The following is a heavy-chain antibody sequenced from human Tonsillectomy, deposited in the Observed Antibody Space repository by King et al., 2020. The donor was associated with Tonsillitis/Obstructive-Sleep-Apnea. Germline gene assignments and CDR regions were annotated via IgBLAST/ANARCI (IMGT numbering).Heavy chain of an antibody. J-gene: IGHJ3*01. CDR3: ARDSDKWELFYDAFDV. D-gene: IGHD1-26*01. Sequence: VQLVESGAEMKKPGASVKVSCKASGYTFIAYYMHWARQAPGKGLEWMGWINPHTGDTNYAQKFQGRVTMTRDTSISTAYMELNRLRSDDTAVYYCARDSDKWELFYDAFDVWGQGTIVTVSS. CDR2: INPHTGDT. V-gene: IGHV1-2*02. CDR1: GYTFIAYY.